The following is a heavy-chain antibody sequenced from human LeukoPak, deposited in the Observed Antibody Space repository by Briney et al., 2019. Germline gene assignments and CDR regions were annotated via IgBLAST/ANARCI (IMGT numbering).Heavy chain of an antibody. CDR1: GYTFTSYG. Sequence: ASVKVSCKASGYTFTSYGINWVRQATGQGLEWMGWMNPNSGNTGYAQKFQGRVTMTRNTSISTAYMELSSLRSEDTAVYYCARQPLSSGWYFPPIYYYYYYMDVWGKGTTVTISS. D-gene: IGHD6-19*01. V-gene: IGHV1-8*01. CDR3: ARQPLSSGWYFPPIYYYYYYMDV. CDR2: MNPNSGNT. J-gene: IGHJ6*03.